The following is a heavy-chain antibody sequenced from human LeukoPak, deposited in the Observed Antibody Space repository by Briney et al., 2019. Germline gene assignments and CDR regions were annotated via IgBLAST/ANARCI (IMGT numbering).Heavy chain of an antibody. CDR3: SRNADHDW. Sequence: GGSLRLSCAGSGFIFSDAWFNWVRQTPEKGLEWVARIKRQTEGWAKDYAAPVKGRFTISRDDSKSMVYLQMNSLEIEDTAVYFCSRNADHDWWGQGTLVTVS. J-gene: IGHJ4*02. CDR1: GFIFSDAW. V-gene: IGHV3-15*01. CDR2: IKRQTEGWAK. D-gene: IGHD1-14*01.